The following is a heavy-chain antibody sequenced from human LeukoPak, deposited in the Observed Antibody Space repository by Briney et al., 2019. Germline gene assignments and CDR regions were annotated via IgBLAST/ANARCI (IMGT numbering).Heavy chain of an antibody. CDR3: ARLNSGNPPSYYYYGMQV. CDR1: GYSFTNYF. V-gene: IGHV5-51*01. D-gene: IGHD1-26*01. J-gene: IGHJ6*02. CDR2: IYPDDSDT. Sequence: ESLKISWKGSGYSFTNYFIALVRQMPGKGRGVEWIIYPDDSDTIYSPSFQAQVTISADKSLSPASLQWSSLNASETAMYYRARLNSGNPPSYYYYGMQVWGQGTTVTVSS.